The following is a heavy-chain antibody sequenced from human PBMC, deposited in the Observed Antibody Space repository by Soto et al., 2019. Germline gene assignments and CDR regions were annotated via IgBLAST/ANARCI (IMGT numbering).Heavy chain of an antibody. Sequence: GGSLRLSCVASGITFGNRAMSWVRQAPGEGLEWVSAITDTGGDAKYADSVRGRFAISRDNSKNTLYLQMSSLRAEDSAVYYCATGSKDSYPGSRIFDFWGRGTLVTVSS. D-gene: IGHD3-10*01. CDR2: ITDTGGDA. J-gene: IGHJ4*02. CDR3: ATGSKDSYPGSRIFDF. V-gene: IGHV3-23*01. CDR1: GITFGNRA.